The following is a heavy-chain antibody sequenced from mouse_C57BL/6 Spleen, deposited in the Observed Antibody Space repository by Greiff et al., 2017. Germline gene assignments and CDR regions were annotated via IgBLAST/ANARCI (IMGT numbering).Heavy chain of an antibody. CDR3: ARGDGNYGHYAMDY. V-gene: IGHV1-39*01. D-gene: IGHD2-1*01. CDR2: INPNYGTT. J-gene: IGHJ4*01. Sequence: EVQVVESGPELVKPGASVKISCKASGYSFTDYNMNWVKQSNGKSLEWIGVINPNYGTTSYNQKFKGKATLTVDQSSSTAYMQLNSLTSEDSAVYYCARGDGNYGHYAMDYWGQGTSVTVSS. CDR1: GYSFTDYN.